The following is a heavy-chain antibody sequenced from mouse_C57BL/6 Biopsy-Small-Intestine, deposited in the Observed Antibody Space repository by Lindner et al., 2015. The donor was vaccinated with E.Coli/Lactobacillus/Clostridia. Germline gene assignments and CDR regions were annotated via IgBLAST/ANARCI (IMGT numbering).Heavy chain of an antibody. CDR2: ISSGSSTI. CDR3: ASNGYYYAMDY. D-gene: IGHD2-2*01. CDR1: GFTFSDYG. Sequence: VQLQESGGGLVKPGGSLKLSCAASGFTFSDYGMHWVRQAPEKGLEWVAYISSGSSTIYYADTVKGRFTISRDNAKNTLFLQMTSLRSEDTAMYYCASNGYYYAMDYVGSRNLSHRLL. J-gene: IGHJ4*01. V-gene: IGHV5-17*01.